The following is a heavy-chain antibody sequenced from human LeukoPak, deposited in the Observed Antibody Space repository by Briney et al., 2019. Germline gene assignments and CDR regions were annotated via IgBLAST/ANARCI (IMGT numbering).Heavy chain of an antibody. J-gene: IGHJ3*01. CDR2: TSGSGGSE. V-gene: IGHV3-23*01. CDR3: AKALTDHQDLDAFDF. CDR1: GFTVSSNY. Sequence: GGSLRLSCAASGFTVSSNYMSWIRQAPGKGLEWVSGTSGSGGSEYYADSVRGRLTISRDTSKNVLFLQMNSLRVEDTALYYCAKALTDHQDLDAFDFWGQGTVVTVSP. D-gene: IGHD3-16*01.